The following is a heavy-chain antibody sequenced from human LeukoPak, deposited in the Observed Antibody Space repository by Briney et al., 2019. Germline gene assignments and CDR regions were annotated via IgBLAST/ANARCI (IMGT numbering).Heavy chain of an antibody. CDR1: GGSILDSTYY. CDR3: ARHWGPTYYSDSSGYYPY. CDR2: IFYTGNT. D-gene: IGHD3-22*01. Sequence: SETLSLTCTVSGGSILDSTYYWAWIRQPPGKGLEWIATIFYTGNTHYNPSLKSRVTISVDTSKNQFSLKLSSVTAADTAVYYCARHWGPTYYSDSSGYYPYWGQGTLVAVSS. J-gene: IGHJ4*02. V-gene: IGHV4-39*01.